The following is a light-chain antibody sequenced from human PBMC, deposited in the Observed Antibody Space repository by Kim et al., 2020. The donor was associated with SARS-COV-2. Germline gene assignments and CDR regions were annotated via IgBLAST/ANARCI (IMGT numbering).Light chain of an antibody. J-gene: IGLJ2*01. CDR1: SLRSSY. CDR3: NSRDSSGNHVV. CDR2: AKN. Sequence: ALGHTGRIQCQGDSLRSSYATWYQQKPGQAPVLVIYAKNTRPSGIPDRFSGSSSGTTASLTITGAQAEDEADYYCNSRDSSGNHVVFGGGTQLTVL. V-gene: IGLV3-19*01.